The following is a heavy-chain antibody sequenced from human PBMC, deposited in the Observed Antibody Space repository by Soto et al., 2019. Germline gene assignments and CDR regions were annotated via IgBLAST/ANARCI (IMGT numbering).Heavy chain of an antibody. J-gene: IGHJ5*02. V-gene: IGHV4-59*08. Sequence: SETLSLTCTVSGGSISSYYWSWIRQPPGKGLEWIGYIYYSGSTNYNPSLKSRVTISVDTSKNQFSLKLSSVTAADTAVYYCARLTPYDFWSGYYPNWFDPWGQGTLVTVS. CDR2: IYYSGST. CDR3: ARLTPYDFWSGYYPNWFDP. CDR1: GGSISSYY. D-gene: IGHD3-3*01.